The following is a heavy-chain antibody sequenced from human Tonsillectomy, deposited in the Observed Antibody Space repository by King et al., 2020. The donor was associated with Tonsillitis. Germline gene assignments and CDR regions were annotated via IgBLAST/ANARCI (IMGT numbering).Heavy chain of an antibody. V-gene: IGHV3-9*01. Sequence: VQLVESGGGLVQPGRSLRLSCAASGFTFDDYAMHWVRQAPGKGLEWVSGISWNSGSIGYADSLKGRFTISRDNAKNSLYLQMNSLRAEDTALYYWAKVIRSSTSLTVFDSWGQGTMVTVSS. CDR3: AKVIRSSTSLTVFDS. CDR1: GFTFDDYA. J-gene: IGHJ3*02. CDR2: ISWNSGSI. D-gene: IGHD2-2*01.